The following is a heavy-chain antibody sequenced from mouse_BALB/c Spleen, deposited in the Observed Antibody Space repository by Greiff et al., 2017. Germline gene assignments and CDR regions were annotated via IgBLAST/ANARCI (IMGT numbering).Heavy chain of an antibody. CDR1: GYTFTDYN. CDR3: ARRDYRYDGYFDD. V-gene: IGHV1-18*01. J-gene: IGHJ1*01. Sequence: EVQLQQFGAELVKPGASVKISCKASGYTFTDYNMDWVKQSHGKSHEWSGDINPNYDSTSYNQKFKGKATLTVDKSSSPAYMELRSLTSEDTEVYYCARRDYRYDGYFDDWGAGTTVTVSS. D-gene: IGHD2-14*01. CDR2: INPNYDST.